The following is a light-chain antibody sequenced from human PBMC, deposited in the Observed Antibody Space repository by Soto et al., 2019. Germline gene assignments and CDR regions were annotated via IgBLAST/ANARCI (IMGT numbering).Light chain of an antibody. CDR2: DTS. J-gene: IGKJ5*01. CDR1: QSVSIK. CDR3: QQYNNWPPIT. V-gene: IGKV3-15*01. Sequence: MTQSPSALSASVGDRATITCRASQSVSIKLAWYQQKPGQAPRLLIYDTSTRATGIPARFSGSGSGTEFTLTISSLQSEDFAVYYCQQYNNWPPITFGQGTRLEIK.